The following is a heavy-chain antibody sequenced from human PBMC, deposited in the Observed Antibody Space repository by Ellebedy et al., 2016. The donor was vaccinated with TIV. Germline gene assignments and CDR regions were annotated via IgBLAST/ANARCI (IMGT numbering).Heavy chain of an antibody. CDR3: ARGAGYSSSWYVRGDY. CDR2: IYHSGST. J-gene: IGHJ4*02. CDR1: GYSISSGYY. D-gene: IGHD6-13*01. V-gene: IGHV4-38-2*02. Sequence: SETLSLTCTVSGYSISSGYYWGWIRQPPGKGLEWIGSIYHSGSTYYNPSLKSRVTISVDTSKNQFSLKLSSVTAADTAVYYCARGAGYSSSWYVRGDYWGQGTLVTVPS.